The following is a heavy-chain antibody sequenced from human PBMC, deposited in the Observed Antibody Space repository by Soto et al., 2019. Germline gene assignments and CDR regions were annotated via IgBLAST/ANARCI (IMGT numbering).Heavy chain of an antibody. Sequence: EVQLVESGGGLVQPEGSLRLSCAASGFTFSSYEMDWVRQAPGKGLEWVAHITSSGGTMYADSVRGRFTISRDNADNSLYLQMNSLRAEDTAVYYCTKEKSVMYSGYDAFDTWGRGTMVTVSS. CDR1: GFTFSSYE. CDR2: ITSSGGT. V-gene: IGHV3-48*03. J-gene: IGHJ3*02. CDR3: TKEKSVMYSGYDAFDT. D-gene: IGHD5-12*01.